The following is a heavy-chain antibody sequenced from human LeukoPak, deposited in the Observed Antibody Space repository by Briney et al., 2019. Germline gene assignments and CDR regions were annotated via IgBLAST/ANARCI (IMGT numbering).Heavy chain of an antibody. CDR2: IYTSGST. CDR1: GGSISSGSYY. V-gene: IGHV4-61*02. CDR3: ARDHPDDSSGYYPGDAFDI. J-gene: IGHJ3*02. D-gene: IGHD3-22*01. Sequence: SQTLSLTCTVSGGSISSGSYYWSWIRQPAGKGLEWIGRIYTSGSTNYNPSLKSRVTISVDTSKNQFSLKLSSVTAADTAVYYCARDHPDDSSGYYPGDAFDIWGQGTMVTVSS.